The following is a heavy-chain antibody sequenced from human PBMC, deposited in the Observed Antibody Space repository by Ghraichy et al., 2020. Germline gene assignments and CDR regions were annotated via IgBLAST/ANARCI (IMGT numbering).Heavy chain of an antibody. J-gene: IGHJ5*02. Sequence: ASVKVSCKASGYTFNSYGISWVRQAPGQGLEWMGWVSPHNGNTNYAQKLQGRVTMTTDTSTSTAYMELRSLRSDDTAVYYCARGYYYDSRSDFDPWGQGTLVTVSS. CDR3: ARGYYYDSRSDFDP. CDR2: VSPHNGNT. CDR1: GYTFNSYG. D-gene: IGHD3-22*01. V-gene: IGHV1-18*01.